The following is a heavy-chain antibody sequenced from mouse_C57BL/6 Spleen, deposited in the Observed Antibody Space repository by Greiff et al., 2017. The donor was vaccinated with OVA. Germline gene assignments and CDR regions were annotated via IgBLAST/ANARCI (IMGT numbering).Heavy chain of an antibody. CDR3: ARRGWGFYAMDY. D-gene: IGHD3-1*01. CDR1: GYTFTSYW. CDR2: IDPSDSYT. V-gene: IGHV1-50*01. Sequence: QVQLQQPGAELVKPGASVKLSCKASGYTFTSYWMQWVKQRPGQGLEWIGEIDPSDSYTNYNQKFKGKATLTVDTSSSTAYMQLSSLTSEDSAVYYCARRGWGFYAMDYWGQGTSVTVSS. J-gene: IGHJ4*01.